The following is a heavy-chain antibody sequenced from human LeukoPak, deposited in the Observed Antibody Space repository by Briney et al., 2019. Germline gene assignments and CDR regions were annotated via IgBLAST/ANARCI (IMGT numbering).Heavy chain of an antibody. D-gene: IGHD1-7*01. CDR2: INPSGGST. Sequence: GASVKVSCKASGYTLTSYFIHWVRQAPGQRLEWMGIINPSGGSTSYAQKFQGRVTMTRDTSTSTVYMELSRLRSEDTAVYYCATEQDWNYAFDIRGQGTIVTVSS. J-gene: IGHJ3*02. CDR1: GYTLTSYF. V-gene: IGHV1-46*01. CDR3: ATEQDWNYAFDI.